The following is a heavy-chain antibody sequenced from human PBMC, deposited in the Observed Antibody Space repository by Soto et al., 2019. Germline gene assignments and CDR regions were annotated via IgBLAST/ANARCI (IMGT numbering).Heavy chain of an antibody. V-gene: IGHV1-58*01. D-gene: IGHD3-22*01. J-gene: IGHJ4*01. Sequence: SVKVSCKASGFTITSSAVQWVRQARGQRLEWIGWIVVGSGNTNYAQKFQERVTITRDMFTSTAYMELSSLGSEDTAVYYCTTDSYSTMIVLRFDYWGHGTLVTVSS. CDR3: TTDSYSTMIVLRFDY. CDR2: IVVGSGNT. CDR1: GFTITSSA.